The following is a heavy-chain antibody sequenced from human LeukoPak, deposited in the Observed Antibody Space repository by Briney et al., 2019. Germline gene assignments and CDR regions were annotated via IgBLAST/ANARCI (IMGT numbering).Heavy chain of an antibody. CDR3: ARCSSGWHHWYFDL. J-gene: IGHJ2*01. CDR1: GGSISSYY. Sequence: SETLSLTCTVSGGSISSYYWSWIRQPPGKGLEWIGYIYYSGSTNYNPSLKSRVTISVDTSKNQFSLKLSSVTAADTAVYYCARCSSGWHHWYFDLWGRGTLVTVSS. CDR2: IYYSGST. V-gene: IGHV4-59*01. D-gene: IGHD6-19*01.